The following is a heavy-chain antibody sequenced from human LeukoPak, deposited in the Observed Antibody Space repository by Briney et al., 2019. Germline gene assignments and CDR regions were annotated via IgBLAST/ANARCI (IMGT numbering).Heavy chain of an antibody. CDR2: IYYGALT. Sequence: PSETLSLTCIVSGESIRSSNEFWGWIRQSPEKGLEWIGSIYYGALTIYNPSLKSRVTIFVDTSKNQFSLKVTSVTATDTAVYYCVRQGNGGYFQWWGQGTLVTVSS. J-gene: IGHJ1*01. V-gene: IGHV4-39*01. CDR3: VRQGNGGYFQW. CDR1: GESIRSSNEF.